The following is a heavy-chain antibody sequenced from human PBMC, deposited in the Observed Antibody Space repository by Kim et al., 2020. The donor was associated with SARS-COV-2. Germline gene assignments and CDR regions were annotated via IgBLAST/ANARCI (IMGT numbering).Heavy chain of an antibody. J-gene: IGHJ4*02. CDR3: ARHEDILTGSVPPRGLGN. CDR1: GGSISSCSYY. D-gene: IGHD3-9*01. V-gene: IGHV4-39*01. Sequence: SETLSLTCTVSGGSISSCSYYWGWHRQAQGKGLEWIGSLYYSGSTYSNPSLKSRVTISVDTAKNQFSLTLSAVTAAGTAVYYCARHEDILTGSVPPRGLGNWGQGTLGTLSS. CDR2: LYYSGST.